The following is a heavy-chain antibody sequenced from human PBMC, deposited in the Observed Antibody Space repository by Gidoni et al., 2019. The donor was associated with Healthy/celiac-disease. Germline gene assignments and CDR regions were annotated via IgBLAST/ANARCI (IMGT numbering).Heavy chain of an antibody. CDR3: ARILIGLPFNYYYGMDV. Sequence: QVTLRESGPALVKPTQTLTLTCTFSGFSLSTSGMCVSWIRQPPGKALEWLARIDWDDDKYYSTSLKTRLTISKDTSKNQVVLTMTNMDPVDTATYYCARILIGLPFNYYYGMDVWGQGTTVTVSS. CDR1: GFSLSTSGMC. CDR2: IDWDDDK. V-gene: IGHV2-70*15. D-gene: IGHD4-17*01. J-gene: IGHJ6*02.